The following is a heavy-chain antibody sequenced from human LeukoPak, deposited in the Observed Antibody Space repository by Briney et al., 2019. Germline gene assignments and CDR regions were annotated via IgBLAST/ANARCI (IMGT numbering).Heavy chain of an antibody. CDR3: AKRSMVRGVQFDAFDL. V-gene: IGHV3-30*02. Sequence: GGSLRLSCAASGFTFSRCDMHWVRQAPGKGLEWVAFVLYDGSLKYYADSVGGRVTISRDNSKNTLYLQMNSLRAEDTAVYYCAKRSMVRGVQFDAFDLWGQGTIVTVSS. CDR2: VLYDGSLK. J-gene: IGHJ3*01. D-gene: IGHD3-10*01. CDR1: GFTFSRCD.